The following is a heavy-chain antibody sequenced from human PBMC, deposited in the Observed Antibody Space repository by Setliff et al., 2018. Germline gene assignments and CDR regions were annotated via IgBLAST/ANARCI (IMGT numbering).Heavy chain of an antibody. CDR1: GGSISGASIRSYY. D-gene: IGHD5-18*01. J-gene: IGHJ4*02. CDR3: ARDGGNGYGVDD. V-gene: IGHV4-59*12. CDR2: VYYSGTT. Sequence: SETLSLTCTVSGGSISGASIRSYYWSWIRQPPGKGLEFIGYVYYSGTTNFNPSLKSRVTMSVDASKNQISLKLSSVTAADRAVYYCARDGGNGYGVDDWGQGTLVTVSS.